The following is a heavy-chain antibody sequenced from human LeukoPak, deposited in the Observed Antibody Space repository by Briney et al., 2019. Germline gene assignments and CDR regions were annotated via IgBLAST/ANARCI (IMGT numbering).Heavy chain of an antibody. V-gene: IGHV3-23*01. D-gene: IGHD3-3*01. CDR3: AKLFGVVTLSPYGAFDI. CDR1: GFTFSSYA. CDR2: ISGSGGST. Sequence: GGSLRLSCAASGFTFSSYAMSWVRQAPGKGLEGVSAISGSGGSTYYADSVKGRFTISRDNSKNTLYLQMNSLRAEDTAVYYCAKLFGVVTLSPYGAFDIWGQGTMVTVSS. J-gene: IGHJ3*02.